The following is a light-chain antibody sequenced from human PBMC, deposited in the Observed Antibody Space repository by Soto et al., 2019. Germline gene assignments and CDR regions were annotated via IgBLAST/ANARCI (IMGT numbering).Light chain of an antibody. V-gene: IGLV3-21*01. Sequence: SYELTQPPSVSVAPGKTASVACGGSNIGSKSVHWYQKKSGQAPVLVMYYDSDRPSGIPARFSGSNSGNTATLTNSGVEAGDEADDYCHVWEISSGHVVFGGGTKLTVL. J-gene: IGLJ3*02. CDR3: HVWEISSGHVV. CDR2: YDS. CDR1: NIGSKS.